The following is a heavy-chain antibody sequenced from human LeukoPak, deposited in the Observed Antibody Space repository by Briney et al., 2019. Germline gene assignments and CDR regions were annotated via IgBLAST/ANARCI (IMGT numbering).Heavy chain of an antibody. V-gene: IGHV4-38-2*01. J-gene: IGHJ4*02. D-gene: IGHD6-6*01. CDR3: ARTYSSSSFFDY. Sequence: PSETLSLTCAVSGYSISSGYYWGWIRQPPGKGLEWIGSIYHSGSTYYNPSLKSRVTISVDTSKNQFSLKLSSVTAADTAVYYCARTYSSSSFFDYWAREPWSPSPQ. CDR1: GYSISSGYY. CDR2: IYHSGST.